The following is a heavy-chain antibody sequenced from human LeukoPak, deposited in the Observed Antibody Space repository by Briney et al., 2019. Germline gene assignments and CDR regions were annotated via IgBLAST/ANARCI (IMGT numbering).Heavy chain of an antibody. Sequence: HTGGPLRLSCAASGLIFINFFMSWARQAPGKGLEWVASIKHDGSEKYYVDSVRGRFTISRDNTKNLLYLQMSSLRAEDTAVYYCATDRGWRTSGYYLYYFEYWGQGTLVTFSS. V-gene: IGHV3-7*01. CDR1: GLIFINFF. CDR3: ATDRGWRTSGYYLYYFEY. CDR2: IKHDGSEK. D-gene: IGHD3-3*01. J-gene: IGHJ4*02.